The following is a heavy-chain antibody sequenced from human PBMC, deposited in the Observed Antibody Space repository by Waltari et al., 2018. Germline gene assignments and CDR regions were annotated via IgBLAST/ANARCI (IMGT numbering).Heavy chain of an antibody. V-gene: IGHV3-21*01. J-gene: IGHJ4*02. CDR3: ARDRTYGSGTHGAV. D-gene: IGHD3-10*01. CDR2: ISSSSSYI. CDR1: GFTFSSYS. Sequence: EVQLVESGGGLVKPGGSLRLSCAASGFTFSSYSMNWVRQAPGKGLEWVSSISSSSSYINYAASGRGGVTISRDNAKNSRWLQMNSLRAEETAVYYCARDRTYGSGTHGAVWGQGTLVTVSS.